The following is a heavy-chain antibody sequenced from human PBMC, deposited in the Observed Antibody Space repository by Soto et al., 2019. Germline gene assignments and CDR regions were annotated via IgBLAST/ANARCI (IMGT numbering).Heavy chain of an antibody. D-gene: IGHD4-17*01. CDR1: GGTFSRYA. CDR2: IIPIFGTA. V-gene: IGHV1-69*13. CDR3: ASNGYGDYPGGAAMDV. Sequence: VASVKVSCKASGGTFSRYAISWVRQAPGKGLEWMGGIIPIFGTANYAQKFQGRVTITADESTSTAYMELSSLRSEDTAVYYCASNGYGDYPGGAAMDVWGQGTTVTVSS. J-gene: IGHJ6*02.